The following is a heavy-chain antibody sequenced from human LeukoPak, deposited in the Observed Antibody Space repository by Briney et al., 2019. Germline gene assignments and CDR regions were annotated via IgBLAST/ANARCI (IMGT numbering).Heavy chain of an antibody. Sequence: GASVKVSCKASGGTFSSYAISWVRQAPGQGLEWMGGIIPIFGTSNYAQKFQGRVTITADESTSTAYMDLGSLRSEDTAVYYCAREKSLGDFWSGYSEYWGQGTLVTVSS. D-gene: IGHD3-3*01. CDR1: GGTFSSYA. V-gene: IGHV1-69*13. J-gene: IGHJ4*02. CDR3: AREKSLGDFWSGYSEY. CDR2: IIPIFGTS.